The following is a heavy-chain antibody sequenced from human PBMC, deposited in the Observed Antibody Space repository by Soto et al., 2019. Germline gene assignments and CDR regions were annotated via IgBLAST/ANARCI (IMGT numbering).Heavy chain of an antibody. Sequence: PGDSLKISCKGSGYSFTSYWIGWVRQMPGKGLEWMGIIYPGDSDTRYSPSFQGQVTISADKSISTAYLQWSSLKASDTAMYYCARLAARSRRYYYYGMDVWGQGTTVTVSS. V-gene: IGHV5-51*01. CDR2: IYPGDSDT. D-gene: IGHD6-6*01. CDR3: ARLAARSRRYYYYGMDV. CDR1: GYSFTSYW. J-gene: IGHJ6*02.